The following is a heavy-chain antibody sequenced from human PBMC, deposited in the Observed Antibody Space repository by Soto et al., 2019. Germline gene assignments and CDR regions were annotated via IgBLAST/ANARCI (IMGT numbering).Heavy chain of an antibody. CDR3: TQNALQGAVAGPNWFDP. J-gene: IGHJ5*02. D-gene: IGHD6-19*01. CDR1: GFTFSSYA. Sequence: PGGSLRLSCAASGFTFSSYAMSWVRQAPGKGLEWVSAISGSGGSTYYADSVKGRFTISRDNSKNTLYVQMNSLRAEDTAVYYFTQNALQGAVAGPNWFDPWGQGTLVTVSS. V-gene: IGHV3-23*01. CDR2: ISGSGGST.